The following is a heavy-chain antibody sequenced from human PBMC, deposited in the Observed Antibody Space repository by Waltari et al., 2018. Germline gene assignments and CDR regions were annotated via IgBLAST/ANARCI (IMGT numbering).Heavy chain of an antibody. V-gene: IGHV3-30*02. J-gene: IGHJ5*02. D-gene: IGHD3-10*01. CDR1: GFRLSHFG. CDR3: AKDAFGNTYLDH. CDR2: ASFDGSTT. Sequence: QVQLVESGGGVVQPGLSLRLPCPASGFRLSHFGMHWVRRAPGKGLEWVALASFDGSTTYYADSVRGRFTISRDNSKNTLYLDINTLRVDDTAIYYCAKDAFGNTYLDHWGQGTLVTVSS.